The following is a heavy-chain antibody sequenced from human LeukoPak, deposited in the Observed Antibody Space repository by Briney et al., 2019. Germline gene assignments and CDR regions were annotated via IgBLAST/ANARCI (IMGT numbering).Heavy chain of an antibody. CDR2: ISASGGNT. CDR3: AEDRIAVDGTDRFEYFDY. D-gene: IGHD6-19*01. V-gene: IGHV3-23*01. Sequence: PGGSLRLPCAASGFTFSSYAMSWVRQAPGKGLEWVSAISASGGNTYYADSVKGRFTISRDNSKNTLYLQLNGLRAEDTAVYYCAEDRIAVDGTDRFEYFDYWGQGTLVTVSS. CDR1: GFTFSSYA. J-gene: IGHJ4*02.